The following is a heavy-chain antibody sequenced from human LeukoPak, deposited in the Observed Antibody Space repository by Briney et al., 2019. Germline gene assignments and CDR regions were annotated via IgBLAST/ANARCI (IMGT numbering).Heavy chain of an antibody. CDR3: ARVLYDYVWGSYRYLYAFDI. CDR1: GFTFSSYG. CDR2: IRYDGSNK. J-gene: IGHJ3*02. Sequence: PGGSLRLSCAASGFTFSSYGMHWVRQAPGKGLEWVAFIRYDGSNKYYADSVKGRFTISRDNSKNTLYLQMNSLRAEDTAVYYCARVLYDYVWGSYRYLYAFDIWGQGTMVTVSS. V-gene: IGHV3-30*02. D-gene: IGHD3-16*02.